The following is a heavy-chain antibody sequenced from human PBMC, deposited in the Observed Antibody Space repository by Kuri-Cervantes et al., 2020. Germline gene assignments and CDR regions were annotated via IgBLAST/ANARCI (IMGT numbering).Heavy chain of an antibody. D-gene: IGHD3-10*01. Sequence: GESLKISCAASGFTVRSNYMSWVRQAPGKGLEWVSVIYSGGSTYYAEYVKGRFTISRDNSKNTLYLQMNSRRAEDTAVYYCARSMWFGEFGFYYYYGMDVWGQGTTVTVSS. V-gene: IGHV3-53*01. CDR1: GFTVRSNY. CDR3: ARSMWFGEFGFYYYYGMDV. J-gene: IGHJ6*02. CDR2: IYSGGST.